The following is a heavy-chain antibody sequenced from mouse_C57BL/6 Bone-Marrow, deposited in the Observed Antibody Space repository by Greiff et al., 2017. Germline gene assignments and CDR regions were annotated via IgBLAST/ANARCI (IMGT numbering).Heavy chain of an antibody. CDR3: ARGGMGYAMDY. V-gene: IGHV1-19*01. CDR2: INPYNGGT. CDR1: GYTFTDYY. Sequence: VQLQQSGPVLVKPGASVKMSCKASGYTFTDYYMNWVKQSHGKSLEWIGVINPYNGGTSYNQKFKGKATLTVDKSSSPAYMELNSLTSEDSAVYYCARGGMGYAMDYWGQGTSVTVSS. J-gene: IGHJ4*01.